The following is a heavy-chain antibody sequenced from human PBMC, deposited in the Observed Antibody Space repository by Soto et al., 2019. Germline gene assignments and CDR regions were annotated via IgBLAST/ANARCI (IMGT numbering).Heavy chain of an antibody. V-gene: IGHV4-59*01. CDR3: AIYRGRGYSYGLRVYYSYGMDV. J-gene: IGHJ6*02. CDR2: IYYSGIT. CDR1: GGSISSYY. Sequence: SETLSLTCTVSGGSISSYYWSWIRQPPGKGLEWIGYIYYSGITNYNPSLKSRVTISVDTSKNQFSLKRSSVTAADTAVYYCAIYRGRGYSYGLRVYYSYGMDVSGQGTTLTLS. D-gene: IGHD5-18*01.